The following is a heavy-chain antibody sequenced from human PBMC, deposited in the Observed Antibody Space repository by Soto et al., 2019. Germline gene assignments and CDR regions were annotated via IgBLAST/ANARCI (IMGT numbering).Heavy chain of an antibody. D-gene: IGHD3-16*01. V-gene: IGHV3-74*01. J-gene: IGHJ6*02. CDR1: GFTFSRYW. CDR3: ASNYAYAEGYYWYGIDV. Sequence: EVQLVESGEGLVLPGGSLRLSCAASGFTFSRYWMHWVRQAPGKGLVWVSRISSYGSDTHYADSVKGRFTISRDNAKNTLYLQMNSLRAEDTAVYYCASNYAYAEGYYWYGIDVWGQGTTVTVSS. CDR2: ISSYGSDT.